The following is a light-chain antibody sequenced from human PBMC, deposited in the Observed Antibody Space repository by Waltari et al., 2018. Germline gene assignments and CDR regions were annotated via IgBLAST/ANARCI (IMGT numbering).Light chain of an antibody. CDR1: QSVLYSSNNKNY. CDR3: QQHYTTPMYT. Sequence: DIEMTQSPDSLAVSLGERATINCKSSQSVLYSSNNKNYLAWYQHKPGQPPKLLIYWASTRESGVPERFSGSGSGTDFTLTISSLQAEDVAVYYCQQHYTTPMYTFGQGTKLEIK. J-gene: IGKJ2*01. V-gene: IGKV4-1*01. CDR2: WAS.